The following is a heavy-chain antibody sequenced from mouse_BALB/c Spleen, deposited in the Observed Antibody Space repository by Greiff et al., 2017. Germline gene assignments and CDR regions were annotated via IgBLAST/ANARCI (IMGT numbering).Heavy chain of an antibody. CDR2: IYPGDGST. V-gene: IGHV1S33*01. CDR1: GYTFTSYD. J-gene: IGHJ3*01. D-gene: IGHD2-14*01. Sequence: SGPELVKPGALVKISCKASGYTFTSYDINWVKQRPGQGLEWIGWIYPGDGSTKYNEKFKGKATLTADKSSSTAYMQLSSLTSENSAVYFCATGYRYTWFADWGQGTLVTVSA. CDR3: ATGYRYTWFAD.